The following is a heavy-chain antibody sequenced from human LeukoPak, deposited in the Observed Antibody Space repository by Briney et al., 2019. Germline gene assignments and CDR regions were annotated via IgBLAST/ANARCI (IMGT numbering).Heavy chain of an antibody. J-gene: IGHJ6*03. D-gene: IGHD3-3*01. CDR3: ARGRITIFDYYYYMDV. CDR2: IIPIFGTA. CDR1: GGTFSSYA. V-gene: IGHV1-69*06. Sequence: GASVKVSCKASGGTFSSYAISWVRQAPGQGLEWMGGIIPIFGTASYAQKFQGRVTITADKSTSTAYMELSSLRPEDTAVYYCARGRITIFDYYYYMDVWGKGTTVTVSS.